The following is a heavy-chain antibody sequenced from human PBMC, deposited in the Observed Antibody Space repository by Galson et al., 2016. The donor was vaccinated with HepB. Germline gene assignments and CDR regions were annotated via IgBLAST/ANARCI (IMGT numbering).Heavy chain of an antibody. CDR1: GFTFSTYG. V-gene: IGHV3-33*08. CDR2: IWHDGSIK. D-gene: IGHD5-24*01. CDR3: ARPRRWPQYYYGLDV. J-gene: IGHJ6*02. Sequence: SLRLSCAASGFTFSTYGMHWVRQAPGKGLEWVAVIWHDGSIKYYGESVKGRFTISRDNSKNTLFLQMNSLRREDTAVYYCARPRRWPQYYYGLDVWGQGTTVTVSS.